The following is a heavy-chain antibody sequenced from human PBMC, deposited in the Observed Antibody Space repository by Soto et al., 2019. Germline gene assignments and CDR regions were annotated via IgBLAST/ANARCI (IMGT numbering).Heavy chain of an antibody. CDR2: INHSGST. Sequence: SETLSLTCAVYGGSFSGYYWSWIRQPPGKGLEWIGEINHSGSTNYNPSLKSRVTISVDTSKNQFSLKLSSVTAADTAVYYCARAFARKNCSGGSCYSRGVRAFDIWGQGTMVTVS. V-gene: IGHV4-34*01. CDR3: ARAFARKNCSGGSCYSRGVRAFDI. J-gene: IGHJ3*02. D-gene: IGHD2-15*01. CDR1: GGSFSGYY.